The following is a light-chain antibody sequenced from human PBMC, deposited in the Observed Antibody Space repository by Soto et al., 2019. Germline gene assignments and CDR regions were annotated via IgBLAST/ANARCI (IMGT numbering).Light chain of an antibody. CDR3: TSYTIITTLVL. V-gene: IGLV2-14*01. CDR1: SSDVGGYNY. CDR2: EVS. J-gene: IGLJ3*02. Sequence: QSALTQPASVSGSPGQSITISCTGTSSDVGGYNYVSWYQQHPGKAPKLIIYEVSGRPSGVSNRFSGSKSGNTASLTISGLQAEDEADYYCTSYTIITTLVLFGGGTKVTVL.